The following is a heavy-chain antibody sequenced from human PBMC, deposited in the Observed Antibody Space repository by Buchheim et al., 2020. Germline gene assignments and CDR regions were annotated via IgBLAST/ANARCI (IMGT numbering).Heavy chain of an antibody. V-gene: IGHV3-30*18. D-gene: IGHD4-17*01. CDR3: AKESQDYGVYYYYGMDV. CDR1: GFTFSTYG. J-gene: IGHJ6*02. Sequence: QVHLVESGGGVVQPGRSLRLSCAASGFTFSTYGMHWVRQAPGKGLEWVAIISYDGSNKYYADSVKGRFTISRDNSKNTLYLQMNSLRPEDTAVYYCAKESQDYGVYYYYGMDVWGQGTT. CDR2: ISYDGSNK.